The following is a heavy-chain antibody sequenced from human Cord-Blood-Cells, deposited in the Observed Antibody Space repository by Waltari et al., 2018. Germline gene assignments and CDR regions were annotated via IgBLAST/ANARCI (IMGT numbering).Heavy chain of an antibody. Sequence: EVQLVESGGGLVQPGGSLRLSCAASGFTFSDHYMDWVRQAPGKGLEWVGRTRNKANSYTTEDAASVKGRFTISRDDSKNSLYLQMNSLKTEDTAVYYCARAGYSSSWYLGGYWGQGTLVTVSS. J-gene: IGHJ4*02. CDR1: GFTFSDHY. CDR2: TRNKANSYTT. D-gene: IGHD6-13*01. V-gene: IGHV3-72*01. CDR3: ARAGYSSSWYLGGY.